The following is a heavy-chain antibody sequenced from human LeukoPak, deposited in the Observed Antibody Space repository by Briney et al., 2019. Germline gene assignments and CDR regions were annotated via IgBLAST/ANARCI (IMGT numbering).Heavy chain of an antibody. J-gene: IGHJ3*02. Sequence: ASVKVSCKTSGYTFTSYGISWVRQAPGQGLEWMGWISAYNGNTHYAQKFQGRVTMTRDTSTSTVYMELSSLRSEDTAVYYCASETNYCGGDCYYTHAFDIWGQGTMVTVSS. CDR2: ISAYNGNT. D-gene: IGHD2-21*02. CDR3: ASETNYCGGDCYYTHAFDI. V-gene: IGHV1-18*01. CDR1: GYTFTSYG.